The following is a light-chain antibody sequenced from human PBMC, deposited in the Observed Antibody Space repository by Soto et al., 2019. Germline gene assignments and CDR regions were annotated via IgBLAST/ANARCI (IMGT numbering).Light chain of an antibody. J-gene: IGLJ1*01. CDR2: DVS. V-gene: IGLV2-14*01. CDR1: SSEVGGYNY. Sequence: QSLLTQPASVSGSPGQSITISCTGNSSEVGGYNYVSWYEQHPVKAPKLMIYDVSNRPSGVSNRFSGSKSVNTASLTISGLQAEDEADYYCSSYTSSSTLYVFGTGTKVTVL. CDR3: SSYTSSSTLYV.